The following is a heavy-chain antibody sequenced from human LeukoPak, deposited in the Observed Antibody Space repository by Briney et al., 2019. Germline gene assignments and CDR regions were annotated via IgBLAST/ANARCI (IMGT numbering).Heavy chain of an antibody. CDR1: GFTFSSYA. CDR2: ISGSGGST. D-gene: IGHD5-18*01. V-gene: IGHV3-23*01. Sequence: GGSLRLSCAASGFTFSSYAMSWVRQAPGKGLEWVSAISGSGGSTYYADSVKGRFTISRDNSKNTLYLQMNSLRAEDTAVYYCAKDTVLYSYAWFDRGVFDYWGQGTLVTVSS. J-gene: IGHJ4*02. CDR3: AKDTVLYSYAWFDRGVFDY.